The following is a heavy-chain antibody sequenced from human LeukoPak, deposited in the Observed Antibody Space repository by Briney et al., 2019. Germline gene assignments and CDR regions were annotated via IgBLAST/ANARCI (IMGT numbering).Heavy chain of an antibody. D-gene: IGHD1-20*01. CDR2: ISYDGRIK. J-gene: IGHJ4*02. CDR3: AKDGAYDWNDKSDY. Sequence: LTGGSLRLSCAASGFTFSSYAMHWVRQAPGKGLEWVTAISYDGRIKAFADSVKGRFTISRDNARNSLYLQMSSLRAEDTAVYYCAKDGAYDWNDKSDYWGQGTLVTVSS. CDR1: GFTFSSYA. V-gene: IGHV3-30*04.